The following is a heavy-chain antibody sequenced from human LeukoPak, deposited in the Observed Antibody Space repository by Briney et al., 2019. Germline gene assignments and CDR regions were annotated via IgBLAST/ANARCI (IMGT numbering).Heavy chain of an antibody. Sequence: ASVKVSCKASGYTFTGYYMHWVRQAPGQGLEWMGWISAYNGNTNYAQKLQGRVTMTTDTSTSTAYMELRSLRSDDTAVYYCARDSGIVATISSSSTDYWGQGTLVTVSS. V-gene: IGHV1-18*04. D-gene: IGHD5-12*01. CDR1: GYTFTGYY. J-gene: IGHJ4*02. CDR3: ARDSGIVATISSSSTDY. CDR2: ISAYNGNT.